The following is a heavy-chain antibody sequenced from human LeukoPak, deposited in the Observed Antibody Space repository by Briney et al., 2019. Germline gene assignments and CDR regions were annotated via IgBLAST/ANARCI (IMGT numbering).Heavy chain of an antibody. V-gene: IGHV3-48*01. D-gene: IGHD3-16*02. CDR1: GFTFSSYS. CDR2: ISSSSSTI. Sequence: GGSLRLSCAASGFTFSSYSMNWVRQAPGKGLDWVSHISSSSSTIYYADSVKGRFTISRDNAKNSLYLQMNSLRAEDTAVYYCARDGRAFGGVIVMRYWGQGTLVTVSS. CDR3: ARDGRAFGGVIVMRY. J-gene: IGHJ4*02.